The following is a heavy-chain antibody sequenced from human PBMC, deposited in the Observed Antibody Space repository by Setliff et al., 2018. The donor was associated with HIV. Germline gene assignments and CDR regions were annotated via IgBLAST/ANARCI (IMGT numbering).Heavy chain of an antibody. CDR2: IAYSGTTMYT. V-gene: IGHV4-38-2*01. Sequence: SETLSLTCAVSGYSISTAYYWAWIRQSPGKGLEWIADIAYSGTTMYTNYNPSLESRVTVSEDTSRHQFSLKLTSVTADDTAIYYCARGPPFAYWGQGLLVTVS. J-gene: IGHJ4*02. CDR3: ARGPPFAY. CDR1: GYSISTAYY.